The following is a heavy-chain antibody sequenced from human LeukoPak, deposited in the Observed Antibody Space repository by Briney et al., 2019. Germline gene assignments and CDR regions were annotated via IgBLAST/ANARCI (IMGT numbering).Heavy chain of an antibody. Sequence: GGSLRLSCAASGFTFSSYAMSWVRRAPGKGLEWVAVISYDGSNKYYADSVKGRFTISRDNSKNTLYLQMNSLRAEDTAVYYCARDLRFLEWPLDYWGQGTLVTVSS. CDR3: ARDLRFLEWPLDY. J-gene: IGHJ4*02. CDR1: GFTFSSYA. D-gene: IGHD3-3*01. CDR2: ISYDGSNK. V-gene: IGHV3-30-3*01.